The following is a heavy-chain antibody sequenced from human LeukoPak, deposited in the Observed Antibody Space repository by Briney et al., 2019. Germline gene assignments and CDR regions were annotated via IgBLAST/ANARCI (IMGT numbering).Heavy chain of an antibody. Sequence: PGRSLRLSCAASGFTFSSYGMHWVRQAPGKGLEWVAVISYDGSNKYYADSVKGRFTISRDNSKNTLYLQMNSLRAEDTAVYYCARPYYCSTTSCSYGLAYWGQGTLVTVSS. J-gene: IGHJ4*02. D-gene: IGHD2-2*01. V-gene: IGHV3-30*03. CDR1: GFTFSSYG. CDR3: ARPYYCSTTSCSYGLAY. CDR2: ISYDGSNK.